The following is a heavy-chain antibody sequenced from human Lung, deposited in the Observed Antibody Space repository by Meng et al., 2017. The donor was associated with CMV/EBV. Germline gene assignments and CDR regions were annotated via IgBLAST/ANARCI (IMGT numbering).Heavy chain of an antibody. CDR2: INSISTFI. J-gene: IGHJ4*02. V-gene: IGHV3-21*01. CDR3: VRDRLGGRLFDY. D-gene: IGHD2-15*01. Sequence: ESLKIPCAASGFTFSSFSMNWVRQAPGKGLEWVSSINSISTFIYYADSVKGRFTISRDNAKNSLYLHMSSLRAEDTAVYYCVRDRLGGRLFDYWGQGTLVTVSS. CDR1: GFTFSSFS.